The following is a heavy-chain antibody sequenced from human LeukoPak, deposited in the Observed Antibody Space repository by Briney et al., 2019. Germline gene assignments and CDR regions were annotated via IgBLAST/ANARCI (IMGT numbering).Heavy chain of an antibody. CDR1: GFTFSDYC. Sequence: PGGSLRLSCAASGFTFSDYCMSWIRQAPGKGLEWVSYISSSGSTIYYADSVKGRFTISRDNAKNSLYLQMNSLRAEDTAVYYCARDQSYYYGSGSYQGYWGQGTLVTVSS. CDR2: ISSSGSTI. CDR3: ARDQSYYYGSGSYQGY. D-gene: IGHD3-10*01. J-gene: IGHJ4*02. V-gene: IGHV3-11*01.